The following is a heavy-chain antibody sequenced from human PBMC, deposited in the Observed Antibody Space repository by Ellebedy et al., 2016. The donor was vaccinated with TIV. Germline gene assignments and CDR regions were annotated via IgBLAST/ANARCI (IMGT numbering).Heavy chain of an antibody. CDR2: ISNTGSRT. Sequence: GESLKISCAASGFTFSSYAMSWVRQAPGKGLEWVSTISNTGSRTYYAESVEGRFIISRDNSKKTLYLQMNSLRAEDTAVYYCAKGRGGGSDTSAPRYYFDYWGLGTPVTVSS. CDR3: AKGRGGGSDTSAPRYYFDY. J-gene: IGHJ4*02. D-gene: IGHD3-22*01. V-gene: IGHV3-23*01. CDR1: GFTFSSYA.